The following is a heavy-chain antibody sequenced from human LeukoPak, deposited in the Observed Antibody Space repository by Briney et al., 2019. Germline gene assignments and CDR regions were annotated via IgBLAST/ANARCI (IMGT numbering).Heavy chain of an antibody. J-gene: IGHJ2*01. Sequence: HSGGSLRLSCAASGFTFSSYGMGWVRQAPGKGLEWVSYISSSGSTIYYADSVKGRFTISRDNAKNSLYLQMNSLRAEDTAVYYCARDPGYFDLWGRGTLVTVSS. V-gene: IGHV3-48*04. CDR2: ISSSGSTI. CDR3: ARDPGYFDL. CDR1: GFTFSSYG.